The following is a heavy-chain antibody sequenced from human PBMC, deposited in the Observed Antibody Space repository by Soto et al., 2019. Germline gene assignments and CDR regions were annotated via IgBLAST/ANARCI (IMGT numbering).Heavy chain of an antibody. D-gene: IGHD3-10*01. CDR2: INTYNGNT. V-gene: IGHV1-18*01. CDR1: GYNFLDYG. Sequence: EASVKVSCKTSGYNFLDYGVSWVRQVPGQGLEWMGWINTYNGNTNHAQKLQGRVTMTTDTSTSTAYMELRSLRSDDTAVYYCARGVGSGTYYNQYNWFDPWGQGTLVTVSS. J-gene: IGHJ5*02. CDR3: ARGVGSGTYYNQYNWFDP.